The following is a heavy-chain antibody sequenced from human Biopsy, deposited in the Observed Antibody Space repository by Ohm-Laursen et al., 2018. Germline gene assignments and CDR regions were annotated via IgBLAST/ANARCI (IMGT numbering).Heavy chain of an antibody. CDR3: ARGQDSSYLAYGMDV. D-gene: IGHD6-19*01. CDR2: IYNRGST. Sequence: WQTLSLTCAFSGGSISSHYWSWIRQPPGKGLEWIGYIYNRGSTKYNSSLKSRVTISVDTSKNQFSLTVRSVTAADTAMYYCARGQDSSYLAYGMDVWGQGTTVTVSS. CDR1: GGSISSHY. J-gene: IGHJ6*02. V-gene: IGHV4-59*11.